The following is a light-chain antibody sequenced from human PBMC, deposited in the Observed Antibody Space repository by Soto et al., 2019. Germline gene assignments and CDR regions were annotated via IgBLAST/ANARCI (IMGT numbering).Light chain of an antibody. V-gene: IGKV1-5*01. Sequence: DIHMTQSPSTLSASVGDRVTITCRASQSISRWLAWYQKKPGKAPQALIYDASSLKSGVPSRFSGNGSGTEFTLTISSLQPDDFATYYCQQDNTYSTFGQGTRLEI. J-gene: IGKJ5*01. CDR3: QQDNTYST. CDR2: DAS. CDR1: QSISRW.